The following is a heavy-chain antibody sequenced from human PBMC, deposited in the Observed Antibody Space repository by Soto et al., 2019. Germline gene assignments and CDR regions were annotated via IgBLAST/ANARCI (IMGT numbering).Heavy chain of an antibody. J-gene: IGHJ4*02. Sequence: SETLSLTCTVSGGSISSGGYYWSWIRQHPGKGLEWIGYIYYSGSTYYNPSLKSRVTISVDTSKNQFSLKLSSVTAADTAVYYCARSRRAGYGDYSVYFDYWGQGILVTVSS. CDR3: ARSRRAGYGDYSVYFDY. CDR1: GGSISSGGYY. D-gene: IGHD4-17*01. V-gene: IGHV4-31*03. CDR2: IYYSGST.